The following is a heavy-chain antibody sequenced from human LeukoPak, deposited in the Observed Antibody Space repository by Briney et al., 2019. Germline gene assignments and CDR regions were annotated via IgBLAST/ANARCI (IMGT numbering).Heavy chain of an antibody. CDR1: GGTFSSYA. CDR2: IIPILGIA. V-gene: IGHV1-69*04. D-gene: IGHD2-21*02. Sequence: SVKVSCKASGGTFSSYAISWVRQAPGQGLEWMGRIIPILGIANYAQKFQGRVTITADKSTSTAYMELSSLRSEDAAVYYCAGGHIVVVTAKQYYYGMDVWGQGTTVTVSS. CDR3: AGGHIVVVTAKQYYYGMDV. J-gene: IGHJ6*02.